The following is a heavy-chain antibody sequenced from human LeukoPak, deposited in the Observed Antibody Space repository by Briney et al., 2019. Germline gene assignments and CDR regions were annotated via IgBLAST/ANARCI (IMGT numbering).Heavy chain of an antibody. J-gene: IGHJ4*02. Sequence: SETLSLTCTVSGGSIGSSSYYWGWIRQPPGKGLEWIGSIYYSGSTYYNPSLKSRVTISVDTSKNQFSLKLSSVTAADTAVYYCACRYSSTLPVDWGQGTLVTVSS. D-gene: IGHD6-13*01. CDR2: IYYSGST. CDR1: GGSIGSSSYY. CDR3: ACRYSSTLPVD. V-gene: IGHV4-39*01.